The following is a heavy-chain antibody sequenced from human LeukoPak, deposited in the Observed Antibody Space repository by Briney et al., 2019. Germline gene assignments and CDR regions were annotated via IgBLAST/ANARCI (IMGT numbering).Heavy chain of an antibody. V-gene: IGHV4-34*01. Sequence: SETLSLTCAVSGGSFSGYYWSWIRQPPGKGLEWIGEINHGRSTNYNPSLKSRVTISVDTSKNQFSLKLSSVTAADTAVYYCARSGYSNFDYWGQGTLVTVSS. CDR1: GGSFSGYY. CDR2: INHGRST. J-gene: IGHJ4*02. CDR3: ARSGYSNFDY. D-gene: IGHD3-3*01.